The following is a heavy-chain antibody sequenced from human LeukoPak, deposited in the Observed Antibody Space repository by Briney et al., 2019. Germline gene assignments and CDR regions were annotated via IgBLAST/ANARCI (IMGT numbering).Heavy chain of an antibody. CDR2: MNPNSGNT. D-gene: IGHD3-3*01. CDR1: GYTFTSYD. V-gene: IGHV1-8*03. CDR3: ARVNDFWSGYYED. J-gene: IGHJ4*02. Sequence: ASVKVSCKASGYTFTSYDINWVRQATGQGLEWTGWMNPNSGNTGYAQKFQGRVTITRNTSISTAYMELSSLRSEDTAVYYCARVNDFWSGYYEDWGQGTLVTVSS.